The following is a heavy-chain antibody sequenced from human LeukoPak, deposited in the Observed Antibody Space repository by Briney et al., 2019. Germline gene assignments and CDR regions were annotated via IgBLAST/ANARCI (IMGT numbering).Heavy chain of an antibody. CDR2: IRYDGNDK. V-gene: IGHV3-30*02. J-gene: IGHJ4*02. CDR1: GFTFSTSG. D-gene: IGHD3-3*01. Sequence: PGGSLRLSCEASGFTFSTSGMHWARQAPGKGLEWVAFIRYDGNDKYYADSVKGRFTISRHNSKNSLYLQINTLRPVDTAVYYCAKGEWLADSWGQGTLVTVSS. CDR3: AKGEWLADS.